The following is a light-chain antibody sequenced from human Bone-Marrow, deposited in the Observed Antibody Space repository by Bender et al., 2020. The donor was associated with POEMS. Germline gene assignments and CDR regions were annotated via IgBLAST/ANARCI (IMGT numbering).Light chain of an antibody. Sequence: SYELTQPSSVSVSPGQTARITCSGDVVAKKYVRWFQQRPGQAPVVVIYEDSERPSGIPERFSGSSSGTTVTLTISGAQVEDEADYYCQSSDSSGTYRIFGGGTKLTVL. CDR2: EDS. CDR1: VVAKKY. V-gene: IGLV3-27*01. J-gene: IGLJ2*01. CDR3: QSSDSSGTYRI.